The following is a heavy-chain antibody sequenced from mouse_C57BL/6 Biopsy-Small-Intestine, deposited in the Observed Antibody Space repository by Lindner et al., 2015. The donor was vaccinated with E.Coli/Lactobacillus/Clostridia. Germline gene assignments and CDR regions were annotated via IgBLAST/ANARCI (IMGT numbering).Heavy chain of an antibody. D-gene: IGHD2-1*01. Sequence: VQLQESGAELVRPGASVKLSCKASGYTFTTYGISWVRQRTGQGLEWIGEIYPRSGNTYYNEKFKDKATLTADKSSSTAYMELRSLTSEDSAVYFCAREGNFLMDYWGQGTSVTVSS. CDR2: IYPRSGNT. J-gene: IGHJ4*01. CDR3: AREGNFLMDY. V-gene: IGHV1-81*01. CDR1: GYTFTTYG.